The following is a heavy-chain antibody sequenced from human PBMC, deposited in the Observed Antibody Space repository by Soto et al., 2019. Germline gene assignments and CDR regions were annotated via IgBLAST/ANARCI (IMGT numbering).Heavy chain of an antibody. CDR1: GASISNYY. J-gene: IGHJ6*02. D-gene: IGHD3-10*01. CDR2: VNDGWGA. CDR3: VRQGFGALHGLVDV. Sequence: QVHLQQSGPGLVKPSETLSLSCTISGASISNYYWSWIRQVPGKGMEWIGYVNDGWGAAYNPPLQSRVAVSLDTSKSLLSPNLTVVTATDTAGYYCVRQGFGALHGLVDVWGQGTTVTVSS. V-gene: IGHV4-59*08.